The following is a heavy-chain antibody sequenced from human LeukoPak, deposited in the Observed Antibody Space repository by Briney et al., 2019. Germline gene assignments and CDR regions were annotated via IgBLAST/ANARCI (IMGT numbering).Heavy chain of an antibody. Sequence: PGGSLRLSCAASGFTFSSYSMNWVRQAPGKGLEWVSSISSSSSYIYYADSVKGRFTISRDNAKNSLYLQMNSLRAEDTAVYYCAREGPSSSWWGYYYYYYMDVWGKGTTVTVSS. CDR2: ISSSSSYI. D-gene: IGHD6-13*01. CDR1: GFTFSSYS. CDR3: AREGPSSSWWGYYYYYYMDV. V-gene: IGHV3-21*01. J-gene: IGHJ6*03.